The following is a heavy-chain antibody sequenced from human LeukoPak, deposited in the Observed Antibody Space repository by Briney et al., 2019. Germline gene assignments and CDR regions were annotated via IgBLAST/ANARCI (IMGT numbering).Heavy chain of an antibody. CDR1: GFSLSSYA. D-gene: IGHD2-21*01. CDR3: AKAPVTSCRGAYCYPFDY. CDR2: ISSTDAGT. J-gene: IGHJ4*02. V-gene: IGHV3-23*01. Sequence: GGSLRLSCAASGFSLSSYAMSWVRQAPGKGLEWVSTISSTDAGTYHADSVRGRFTISRDSSKNTLYLQMNSLRAEDAAVYYCAKAPVTSCRGAYCYPFDYWGQGTLVTVSS.